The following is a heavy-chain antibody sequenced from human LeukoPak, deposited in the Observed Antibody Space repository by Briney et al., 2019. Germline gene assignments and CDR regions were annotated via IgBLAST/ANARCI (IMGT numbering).Heavy chain of an antibody. CDR3: ATYYGSGSSVPYYYYMDV. J-gene: IGHJ6*03. CDR1: AYAFTSYS. Sequence: ASVNLSCNSAAYAFTSYSISMSRHAPGQGLERMGWISAYNGNTNYAQKLQGRVTMTTDTSTSTAYMELSSLRSEDTAVYYCATYYGSGSSVPYYYYMDVWGKGTTVTISS. D-gene: IGHD3-10*01. V-gene: IGHV1-18*04. CDR2: ISAYNGNT.